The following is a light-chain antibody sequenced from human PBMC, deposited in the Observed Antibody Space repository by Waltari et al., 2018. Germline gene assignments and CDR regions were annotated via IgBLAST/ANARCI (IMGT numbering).Light chain of an antibody. CDR1: QSVSSY. Sequence: EIVLTQSPATLSLSPGERATFSCRASQSVSSYLAWYQQKPGQAPRLLIYDASNRATGIPARFSGSGSGTDFTLTISSLGPEDFAVYYCQQRSNWPPVVTFGQGTRLEIK. V-gene: IGKV3-11*01. J-gene: IGKJ5*01. CDR3: QQRSNWPPVVT. CDR2: DAS.